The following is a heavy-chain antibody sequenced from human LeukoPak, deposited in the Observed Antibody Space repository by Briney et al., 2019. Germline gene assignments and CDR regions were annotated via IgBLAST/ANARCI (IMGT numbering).Heavy chain of an antibody. V-gene: IGHV3-66*01. CDR3: ARILPYGDFSWVN. Sequence: GGSLRLSCAASGFTVSSNYMSWVRQAPGKGLEWVSVIYSGGSTYYADSVKGRFTISRDNSKNTLYLQMNSLRAEDTAVYYCARILPYGDFSWVNWGQEPLSPSP. CDR2: IYSGGST. CDR1: GFTVSSNY. D-gene: IGHD4-17*01. J-gene: IGHJ4*01.